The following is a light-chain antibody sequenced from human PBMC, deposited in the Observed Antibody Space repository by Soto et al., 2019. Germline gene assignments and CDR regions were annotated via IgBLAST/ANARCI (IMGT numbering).Light chain of an antibody. J-gene: IGKJ5*01. CDR2: EVS. Sequence: DVVMTQTPLSLSVAPGQPASISCKSSQSLLHITGETFLFWYLQKPGQSPQLLMYEVSTRVSGVPDRFSGSGSGTDLTLEISRVETDDVGIYYCMQSTQLPPTFGQGTRLGIE. CDR3: MQSTQLPPT. CDR1: QSLLHITGETF. V-gene: IGKV2D-29*02.